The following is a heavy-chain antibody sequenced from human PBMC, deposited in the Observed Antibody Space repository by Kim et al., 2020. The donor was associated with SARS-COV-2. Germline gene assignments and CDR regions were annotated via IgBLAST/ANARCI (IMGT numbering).Heavy chain of an antibody. CDR1: GFTFSNFG. V-gene: IGHV3-33*05. D-gene: IGHD3-16*01. J-gene: IGHJ2*01. CDR3: ASDSYGFDL. CDR2: ISYDGNDK. Sequence: GGSLRLSCAASGFTFSNFGMHWVRQAPGKGLEWVTFISYDGNDKYYADSVKGRFTISRDNSENTLYLQMNSLGADDTALYYCASDSYGFDLWGRGTLVTV.